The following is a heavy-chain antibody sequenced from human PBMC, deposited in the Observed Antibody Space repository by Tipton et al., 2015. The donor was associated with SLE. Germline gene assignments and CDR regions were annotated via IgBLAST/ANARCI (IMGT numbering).Heavy chain of an antibody. V-gene: IGHV4-39*07. CDR1: GGSITSSSYY. D-gene: IGHD4-11*01. CDR2: IYYRGSA. Sequence: TLSLTCAVYGGSITSSSYYWAWIRQSPGEGVEWIGEIYYRGSANYNPSLESRATMSVDTSKNQFSLKLTSVTAADSAVYYCAREIGVTNYFDYWGQGTLVTVSS. CDR3: AREIGVTNYFDY. J-gene: IGHJ4*02.